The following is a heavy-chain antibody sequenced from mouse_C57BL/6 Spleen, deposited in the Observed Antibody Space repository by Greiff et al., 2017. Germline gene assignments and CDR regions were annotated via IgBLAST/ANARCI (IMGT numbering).Heavy chain of an antibody. J-gene: IGHJ2*01. Sequence: EVMLVESEGGLVQPGSSMKLSCTASGFTFSDYYMAWVRQVPEKGLEWVANINYDGSSTNYLDSLKSRFIFSRDNAKNILYLQMSSLKSEDTATYYWARDRGKGCLGGNYFDYWGQGTTLTVSS. V-gene: IGHV5-16*01. CDR1: GFTFSDYY. D-gene: IGHD3-3*01. CDR3: ARDRGKGCLGGNYFDY. CDR2: INYDGSST.